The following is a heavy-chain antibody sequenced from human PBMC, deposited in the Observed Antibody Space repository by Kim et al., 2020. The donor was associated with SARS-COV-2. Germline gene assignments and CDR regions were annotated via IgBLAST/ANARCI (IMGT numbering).Heavy chain of an antibody. J-gene: IGHJ4*01. CDR3: ARRRGHCDGVSCLPPDY. D-gene: IGHD2-15*01. Sequence: GGSLRLSCAASGFLFATYWMTWFRQAPGKGLDWVADIRQDGSDIYYVDSVKGRFTISRDNAKNSLFLQMNSLRADDTAVYYCARRRGHCDGVSCLPPDYWGHGTRVTVSS. CDR2: IRQDGSDI. V-gene: IGHV3-7*03. CDR1: GFLFATYW.